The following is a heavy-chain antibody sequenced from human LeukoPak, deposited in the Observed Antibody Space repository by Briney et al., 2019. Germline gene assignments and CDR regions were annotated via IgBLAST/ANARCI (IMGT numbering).Heavy chain of an antibody. D-gene: IGHD3-9*01. CDR3: AREFYDILTGYQDIFDV. CDR1: GFNVSRNY. V-gene: IGHV3-66*02. CDR2: IYSGAGT. Sequence: GGSLRLSCAASGFNVSRNYMSWVRQAPGKGLQWVSVIYSGAGTHYADSVKGRFTISRDNPKNTLYLQMSSLRAEDTAVYYCAREFYDILTGYQDIFDVWGQGTMVTVSS. J-gene: IGHJ3*01.